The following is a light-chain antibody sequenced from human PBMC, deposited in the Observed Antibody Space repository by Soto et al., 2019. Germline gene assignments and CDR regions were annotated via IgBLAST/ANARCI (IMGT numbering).Light chain of an antibody. J-gene: IGKJ1*01. Sequence: DIPMTQSPSSLSASVGDRVTIACRASQTLTNYLNWYQQHPGKAPKLLLYAGSSLRSGVPSRFAGSGSGTNFTLTITSLQPDDFATYYCQQSYGTPPTFGQGTKVEIK. CDR3: QQSYGTPPT. V-gene: IGKV1-39*01. CDR1: QTLTNY. CDR2: AGS.